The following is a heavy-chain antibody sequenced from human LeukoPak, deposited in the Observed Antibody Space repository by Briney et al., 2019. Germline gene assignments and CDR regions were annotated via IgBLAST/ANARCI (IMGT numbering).Heavy chain of an antibody. CDR1: GGSISSGDYY. CDR2: IYTSGRT. V-gene: IGHV4-61*02. CDR3: ARGHPRYYYMDV. Sequence: PSETLSLTCTVSGGSISSGDYYWSWIRQPPGKGLEWIGRIYTSGRTDYDPSLKSRVTISVDTSKNQFSLKLSSVTAADTAVYYCARGHPRYYYMDVWGKGTTVTVSS. J-gene: IGHJ6*03.